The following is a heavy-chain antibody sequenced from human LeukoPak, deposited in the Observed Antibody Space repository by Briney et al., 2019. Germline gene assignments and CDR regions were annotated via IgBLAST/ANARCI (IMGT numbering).Heavy chain of an antibody. D-gene: IGHD6-25*01. CDR3: ARGRSGPLDY. CDR1: GDSVSSNSAA. Sequence: PSQTLSLTCAISGDSVSSNSAAWNWIRQSPSRGLEWLGRIYYRSKWGSDYATSVKSRITINIDTSKNQFSLQLNSVTPDDTALYYCARGRSGPLDYWGKETLATVSS. J-gene: IGHJ4*02. CDR2: IYYRSKWGS. V-gene: IGHV6-1*01.